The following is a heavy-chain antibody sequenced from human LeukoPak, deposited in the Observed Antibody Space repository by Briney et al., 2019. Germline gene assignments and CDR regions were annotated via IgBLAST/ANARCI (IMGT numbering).Heavy chain of an antibody. CDR3: ARDGQWLVRGRFDY. CDR2: ISSSGSTI. D-gene: IGHD6-19*01. J-gene: IGHJ4*02. V-gene: IGHV3-48*03. Sequence: GGSLRLSCAASGFTFSSYEMNWVREAPGKGLERVSYISSSGSTIYYADSVKGRFTISRDNAKTSLYLQMNSLRAEDTAVYYCARDGQWLVRGRFDYWGQGTLVTVSS. CDR1: GFTFSSYE.